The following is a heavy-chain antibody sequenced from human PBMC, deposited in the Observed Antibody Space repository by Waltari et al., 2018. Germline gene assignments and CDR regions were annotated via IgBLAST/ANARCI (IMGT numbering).Heavy chain of an antibody. J-gene: IGHJ4*02. CDR3: ARVMYYDFWSGYLQNYYFDY. Sequence: QVQLQQWGAGLLKPSETLSLTCAVYGGSFSGYYWSWIRQPPGKGLEWIGEINHSGSTNYNPSLKSRVTISVDTSKNQFSLKLSSVTAADTAVYYCARVMYYDFWSGYLQNYYFDYWGQGTLVTVSS. CDR1: GGSFSGYY. CDR2: INHSGST. D-gene: IGHD3-3*01. V-gene: IGHV4-34*01.